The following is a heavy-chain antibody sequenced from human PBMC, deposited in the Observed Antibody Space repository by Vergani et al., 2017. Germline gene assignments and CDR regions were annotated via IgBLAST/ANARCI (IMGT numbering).Heavy chain of an antibody. CDR2: ISPDGSAT. D-gene: IGHD2-2*02. V-gene: IGHV3-7*01. J-gene: IGHJ4*02. CDR3: VRDRGLCAGGRCYTEAWDY. Sequence: EVQLVESGGGLVQPGGSLRLSCAASGFSLSRFWMSWVRQAPEKGLEWVAHISPDGSATSYVDSVKGRFTISRDNTKNTLYLQVRSLRLEDTGVYHCVRDRGLCAGGRCYTEAWDYWGQGSLVTVSS. CDR1: GFSLSRFW.